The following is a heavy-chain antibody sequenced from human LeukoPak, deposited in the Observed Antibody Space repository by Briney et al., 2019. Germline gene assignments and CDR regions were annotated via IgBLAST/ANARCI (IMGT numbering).Heavy chain of an antibody. CDR3: AKMGSGDYVGFDF. CDR1: GYSISTSNW. CDR2: IHYTGGI. V-gene: IGHV4-28*05. D-gene: IGHD4-17*01. J-gene: IGHJ4*02. Sequence: SDTLSLTCTVSGYSISTSNWWGWIRRPPGKGLEWIGYIHYTGGIYYNPSLKSRVTMSLDASKNQFSVKLSSVTAVDTAVYYCAKMGSGDYVGFDFWGQGTLVTVSS.